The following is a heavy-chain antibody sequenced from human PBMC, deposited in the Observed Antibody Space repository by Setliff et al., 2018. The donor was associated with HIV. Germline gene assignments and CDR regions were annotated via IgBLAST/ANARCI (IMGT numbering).Heavy chain of an antibody. Sequence: GASVKVSCKASGYTFTNYYMHWVRQAPGQGLEWMGIINPTSGSTTFAQNFQGRVTMTRDTSTSTVYMELSSLRSEDMALYYCAKDTTTRYSSGVGAFDIWGQGTMVTVS. V-gene: IGHV1-46*01. CDR1: GYTFTNYY. D-gene: IGHD6-19*01. CDR2: INPTSGST. J-gene: IGHJ3*02. CDR3: AKDTTTRYSSGVGAFDI.